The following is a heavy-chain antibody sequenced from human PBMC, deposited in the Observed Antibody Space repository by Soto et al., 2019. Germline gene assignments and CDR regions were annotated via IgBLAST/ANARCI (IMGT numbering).Heavy chain of an antibody. V-gene: IGHV3-48*04. CDR2: INRDSSTI. D-gene: IGHD3-10*01. CDR3: AGVYGSGSLFFDY. J-gene: IGHJ4*02. Sequence: GGSLRLSCAASGFTFSTYSMNWVRQAPGKGLEWVAYINRDSSTIYYADSVKGRFTISRDNAKNSLYLQMNSLRAEDTAVYFCAGVYGSGSLFFDYWGQGTLVTVSS. CDR1: GFTFSTYS.